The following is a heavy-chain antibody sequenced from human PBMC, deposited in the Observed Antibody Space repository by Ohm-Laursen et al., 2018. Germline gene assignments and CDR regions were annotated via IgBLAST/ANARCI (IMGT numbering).Heavy chain of an antibody. CDR2: ISGSGGST. V-gene: IGHV3-23*01. Sequence: SLRLSCAATGFTFSSYAMSWVRQAPGKGLEWVSAISGSGGSTYYADSVKGRFTISRDNSKNTLYLQMNSLRAEDTAVYYCARSQAAAGKGEYFQHWGQGTLVTVSS. CDR1: GFTFSSYA. CDR3: ARSQAAAGKGEYFQH. J-gene: IGHJ1*01. D-gene: IGHD6-13*01.